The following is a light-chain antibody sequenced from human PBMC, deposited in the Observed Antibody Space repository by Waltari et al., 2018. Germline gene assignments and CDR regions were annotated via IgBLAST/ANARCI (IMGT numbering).Light chain of an antibody. Sequence: EIVMTQSPATLSVSPGQRATLSYRASENVDNKLAWYQLKPGQAPRLLIYNTFIRATDIPARFSGSGSVTEFILTISSLQSEDLAVYSCHQYYNWPQTFGQGTKVEIK. J-gene: IGKJ1*01. CDR1: ENVDNK. CDR3: HQYYNWPQT. CDR2: NTF. V-gene: IGKV3-15*01.